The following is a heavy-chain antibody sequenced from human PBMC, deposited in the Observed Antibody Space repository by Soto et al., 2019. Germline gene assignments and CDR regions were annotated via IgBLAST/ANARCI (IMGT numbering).Heavy chain of an antibody. CDR1: GGSISSGGFY. V-gene: IGHV4-31*03. D-gene: IGHD3-10*01. CDR2: IYYSGST. CDR3: AARVRGAPIDY. J-gene: IGHJ4*02. Sequence: PSETLSLTCSVSGGSISSGGFYWSWIRQHPGKGLEWIGHIYYSGSTYYKPSLQSRLTISVDTSKNQFSLKLTSVTAADTAVYYCAARVRGAPIDYWGQGTPVTVSS.